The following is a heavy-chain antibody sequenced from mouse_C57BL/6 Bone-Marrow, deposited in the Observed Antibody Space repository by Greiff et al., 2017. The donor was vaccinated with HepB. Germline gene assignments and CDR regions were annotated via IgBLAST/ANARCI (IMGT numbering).Heavy chain of an antibody. CDR1: GYTFTSYW. CDR3: ARSEVGGPSDY. V-gene: IGHV1-53*01. Sequence: QVHVKQPGTELVKPGASVKLSCKASGYTFTSYWMHWVKQRPGQGLEWIGNINPSNGGTNYNEKFKSKATLTVDKSSSTAYMQLSSLTSEDSAVYYCARSEVGGPSDYWGQGTTLTVSS. J-gene: IGHJ2*01. CDR2: INPSNGGT.